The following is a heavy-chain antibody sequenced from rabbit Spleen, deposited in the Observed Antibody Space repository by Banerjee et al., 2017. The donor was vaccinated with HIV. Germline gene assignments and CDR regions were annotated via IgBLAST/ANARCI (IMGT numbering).Heavy chain of an antibody. J-gene: IGHJ4*01. Sequence: QEQLMESGGGLVQPGGSLKLSCKASGFDFSRTGVSWVRQAPGKGLEWIGYIYGGSTDSTVYASWAKGRFTISKTSSTTVTLQVTSLTVADTATYFCARNERGDGYGYALWGPGTLVT. CDR1: GFDFSRTG. CDR2: IYGGSTDST. V-gene: IGHV1S45*01. D-gene: IGHD6-1*01. CDR3: ARNERGDGYGYAL.